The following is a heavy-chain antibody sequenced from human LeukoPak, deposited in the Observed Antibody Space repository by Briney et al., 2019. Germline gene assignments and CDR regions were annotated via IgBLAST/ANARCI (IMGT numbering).Heavy chain of an antibody. CDR2: INHGGVT. CDR3: ARGRNWETFYHYYMDV. V-gene: IGHV4-34*01. Sequence: SETLSLTCGVSGGSFSGHYWTWLRQTPGKGLEWMGEINHGGVTNYNLSLKSRVSISIDTSTNEISLNMSSVTAADTGIYYCARGRNWETFYHYYMDVWGKGATVTVS. J-gene: IGHJ6*03. D-gene: IGHD1-14*01. CDR1: GGSFSGHY.